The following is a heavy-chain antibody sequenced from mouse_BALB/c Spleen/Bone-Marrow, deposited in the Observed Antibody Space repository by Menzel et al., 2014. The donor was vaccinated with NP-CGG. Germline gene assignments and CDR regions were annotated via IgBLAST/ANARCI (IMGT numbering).Heavy chain of an antibody. CDR2: IYPGDGDT. V-gene: IGHV1-80*01. CDR3: ARDDGFAY. Sequence: VQLQHSGAELVRPGSSVKISCKASGYAFSSYWMNWVKQRPGQGLEWIGQIYPGDGDTNYNGKFKGKATLTADKSSSTAYMQLSSLTSEDSAVYFCARDDGFAYWGQGTLVTVSA. CDR1: GYAFSSYW. J-gene: IGHJ3*01. D-gene: IGHD2-12*01.